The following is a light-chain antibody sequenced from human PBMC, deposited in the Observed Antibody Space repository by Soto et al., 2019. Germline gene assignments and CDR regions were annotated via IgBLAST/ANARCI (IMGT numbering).Light chain of an antibody. Sequence: QSLLTQPPSVSGAPGQRISISCTGSSSNIGARFDVHWYQQVAGAAPKLLIFDNKYRPSGVPARFSGSKSGTSASLVITGLQAEDEADYFCQSYDTSLSGWVIFGGGTQLTVL. CDR2: DNK. CDR1: SSNIGARFD. J-gene: IGLJ2*01. V-gene: IGLV1-40*01. CDR3: QSYDTSLSGWVI.